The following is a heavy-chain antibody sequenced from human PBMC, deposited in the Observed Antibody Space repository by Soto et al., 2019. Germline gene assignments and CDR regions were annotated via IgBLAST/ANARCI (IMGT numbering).Heavy chain of an antibody. CDR2: IYYSGST. J-gene: IGHJ4*02. D-gene: IGHD3-10*01. CDR1: GGSISSGGYY. Sequence: QVQLQESGPGLVKPSQTLSLTCTVSGGSISSGGYYWSWIRQHPGKGLEWIGYIYYSGSTYYNPSLKSRVTISVDTSKNQFSLKLSSVTAADTAVYYCARVAPLFGSDSDYFDYWGQGTLVTVSS. V-gene: IGHV4-31*03. CDR3: ARVAPLFGSDSDYFDY.